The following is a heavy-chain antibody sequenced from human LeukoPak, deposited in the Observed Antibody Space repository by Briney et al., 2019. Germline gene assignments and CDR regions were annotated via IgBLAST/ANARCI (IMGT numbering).Heavy chain of an antibody. J-gene: IGHJ4*02. CDR2: INHSGST. CDR3: ARTNYVLLWFGELIHFDC. CDR1: GGSFSGYY. D-gene: IGHD3-10*01. Sequence: PSETLSLTCAVYGGSFSGYYWSWIRQPPGKGLEWIGEINHSGSTNYNPSLKSRVTISVDTSKNQFFLRLSSVTAADTAVYYCARTNYVLLWFGELIHFDCWGQGTLVTVSS. V-gene: IGHV4-34*01.